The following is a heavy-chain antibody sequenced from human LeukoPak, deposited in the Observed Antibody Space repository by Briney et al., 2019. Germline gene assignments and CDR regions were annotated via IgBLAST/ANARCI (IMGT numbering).Heavy chain of an antibody. CDR2: TYTSGST. CDR3: ARDLSAAAGYNWFDP. Sequence: PSETLSLTCTVSGGSISSYYWSWIRQPAGKGLGWIGRTYTSGSTNYNPSLKSRVTMSVDTSKNQFSLKLSSVTAADTAVYYCARDLSAAAGYNWFDPWGQGTLVTVSS. J-gene: IGHJ5*02. CDR1: GGSISSYY. V-gene: IGHV4-4*07. D-gene: IGHD6-13*01.